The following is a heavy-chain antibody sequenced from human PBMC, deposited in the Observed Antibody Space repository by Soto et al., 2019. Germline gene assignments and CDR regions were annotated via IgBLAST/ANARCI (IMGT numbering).Heavy chain of an antibody. V-gene: IGHV5-51*01. D-gene: IGHD2-8*01. CDR2: IYPGDSDT. CDR3: ARGCTNGVCPYGMDV. CDR1: GYSFTTYW. J-gene: IGHJ6*02. Sequence: GESLKISCKGSGYSFTTYWISWVRQMPGKGLEWMGIIYPGDSDTRYSPSFQGRVTISADKSISTAYLQWSSLKASDTAMYYCARGCTNGVCPYGMDVWGQGTTVTVSS.